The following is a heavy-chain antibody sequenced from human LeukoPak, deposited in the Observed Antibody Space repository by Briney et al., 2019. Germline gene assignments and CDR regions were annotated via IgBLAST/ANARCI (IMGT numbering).Heavy chain of an antibody. D-gene: IGHD1-26*01. CDR3: TNGATLSDDY. J-gene: IGHJ4*02. Sequence: PGGSLRLSCAASGFSFTNAWMNWVRQAPGKGLEWVGRIKTNAGGGTTDYAAPVKGRFTISRDDSKNTLYLQMNSLKTEDTAVYYCTNGATLSDDYWGQGTPVTVSS. CDR1: GFSFTNAW. CDR2: IKTNAGGGTT. V-gene: IGHV3-15*01.